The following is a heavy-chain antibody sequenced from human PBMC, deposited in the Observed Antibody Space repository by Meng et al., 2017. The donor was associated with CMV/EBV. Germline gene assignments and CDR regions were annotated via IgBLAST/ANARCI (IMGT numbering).Heavy chain of an antibody. Sequence: SETLSLTCTVSGGSISSGDYYWSWIRQPPGKGLEWIGYIYYSGSTYYNPSLKSRVNISVDTSKNQFSLKLSSVTAADTAVYYCARDYIVLMNAFDIWGQGTMVTVSS. CDR3: ARDYIVLMNAFDI. J-gene: IGHJ3*02. V-gene: IGHV4-30-4*08. CDR1: GGSISSGDYY. CDR2: IYYSGST. D-gene: IGHD2-8*01.